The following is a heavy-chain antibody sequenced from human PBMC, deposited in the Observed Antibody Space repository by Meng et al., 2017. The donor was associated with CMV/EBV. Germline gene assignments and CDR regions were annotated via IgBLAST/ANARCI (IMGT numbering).Heavy chain of an antibody. D-gene: IGHD3-16*01. CDR2: ISSSSSYI. CDR3: ALQGGDY. J-gene: IGHJ4*02. V-gene: IGHV3-21*01. Sequence: GESLKISCAASGFTFDDYAMHWVRQGPGKGLEWVSGISSSSSYIYYADSVKGRFTISRDNAKNSLYLQMNSLRAEDTAVYYCALQGGDYWGQGTLVTVSS. CDR1: GFTFDDYA.